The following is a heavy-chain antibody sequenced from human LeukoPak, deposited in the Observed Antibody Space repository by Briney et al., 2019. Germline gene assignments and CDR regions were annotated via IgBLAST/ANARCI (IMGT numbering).Heavy chain of an antibody. CDR3: ARGGGLDV. Sequence: GGSLRLSCAASGFTFGMYAMSWVRQAPGKGLEWVSTLSGSGGSTYYADSVKGRFTISGDESKNTLSLQMDSLRPKDTAVYFCARGGGLDVWGQGATVTVSS. V-gene: IGHV3-23*01. D-gene: IGHD3-16*01. J-gene: IGHJ6*02. CDR1: GFTFGMYA. CDR2: LSGSGGST.